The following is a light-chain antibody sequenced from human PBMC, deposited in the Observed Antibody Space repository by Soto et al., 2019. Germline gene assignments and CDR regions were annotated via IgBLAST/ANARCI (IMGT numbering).Light chain of an antibody. Sequence: DIVMTQSPAILSVSPGERATLSCRASQSVETFLAWFQHKAGQAPRLLIFGASTRAAGVPARFSGGGSGTEFTLTIDSLRSEDFAVYYCQQRTNWLFTFGPGTKVDIK. V-gene: IGKV3-15*01. CDR2: GAS. CDR1: QSVETF. CDR3: QQRTNWLFT. J-gene: IGKJ3*01.